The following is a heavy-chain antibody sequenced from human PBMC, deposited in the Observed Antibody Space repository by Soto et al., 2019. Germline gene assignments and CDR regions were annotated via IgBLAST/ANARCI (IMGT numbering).Heavy chain of an antibody. CDR2: IYNSGST. CDR1: GGSISYYY. V-gene: IGHV4-59*01. CDR3: AREAETCVNGVCYNGVDY. D-gene: IGHD2-8*01. Sequence: QVQLQESGPGLVKPSETLSLTCSVSGGSISYYYWTWIRQPPGKGLEWIGYIYNSGSTNYKPSLTSRDTISANTAKNQFCLKPSYLGAADTAVYYCAREAETCVNGVCYNGVDYGGQGTLVTVSS. J-gene: IGHJ4*02.